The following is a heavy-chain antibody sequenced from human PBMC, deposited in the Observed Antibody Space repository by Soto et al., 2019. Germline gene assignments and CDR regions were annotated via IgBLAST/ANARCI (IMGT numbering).Heavy chain of an antibody. CDR1: GGSISSSSYY. J-gene: IGHJ6*02. V-gene: IGHV4-39*02. CDR2: IYYSGST. CDR3: ARDCGGDCYPFLYYYGMDV. D-gene: IGHD2-21*02. Sequence: SETLSLTCTVSGGSISSSSYYWGWIRQPPGKGLEWIGSIYYSGSTYYNPSLKSRVTISVDTSKNQFSLKLSSVTAADTAVSYCARDCGGDCYPFLYYYGMDVWGQGTAVTVSS.